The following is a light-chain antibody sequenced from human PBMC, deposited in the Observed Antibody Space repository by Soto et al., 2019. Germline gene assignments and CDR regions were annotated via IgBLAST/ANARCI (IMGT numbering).Light chain of an antibody. J-gene: IGLJ2*01. CDR3: HVWDSNDDQT. V-gene: IGLV3-21*02. CDR2: GDS. CDR1: NIESKE. Sequence: SYELKQPPSMSVAPGQTAKITCRGKNIESKEVHWYQQKPGQAPVLVVHGDSERPSGIPERFSGSNSGNTATLAISTVEAGDEADYYCHVWDSNDDQTFGGGTKLTVL.